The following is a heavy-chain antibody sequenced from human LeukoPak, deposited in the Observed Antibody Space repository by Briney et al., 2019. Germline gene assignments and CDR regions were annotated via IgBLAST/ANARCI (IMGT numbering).Heavy chain of an antibody. Sequence: VRSLSLSCAVSGVTLSSYAMNWVSQAPGKGQEWVSALTERGDNTYYADSVKGRFTSSRDNSKSTLFLQMNSLRAEDTAIYYCAKDRVSPGFNLFDPWGQGTLVTVSS. V-gene: IGHV3-23*01. J-gene: IGHJ5*02. CDR3: AKDRVSPGFNLFDP. D-gene: IGHD2/OR15-2a*01. CDR1: GVTLSSYA. CDR2: LTERGDNT.